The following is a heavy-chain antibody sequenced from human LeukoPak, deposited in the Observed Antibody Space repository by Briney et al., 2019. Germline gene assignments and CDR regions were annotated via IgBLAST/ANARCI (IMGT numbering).Heavy chain of an antibody. CDR2: IYHSGTT. D-gene: IGHD3-10*01. Sequence: SETLSLTCAVACYSITSSSWWGWIRQPPGKGLEWIGYIYHSGTTYYNPSLQSRVTMSVNTSKNQFSLKLSSVTAVATDVYSCARKENVYYYFDYWGQGTLVTVSS. CDR3: ARKENVYYYFDY. CDR1: CYSITSSSW. V-gene: IGHV4-28*01. J-gene: IGHJ4*02.